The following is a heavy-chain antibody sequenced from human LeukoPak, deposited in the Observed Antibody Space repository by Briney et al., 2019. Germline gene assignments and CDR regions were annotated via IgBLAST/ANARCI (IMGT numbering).Heavy chain of an antibody. V-gene: IGHV3-23*01. CDR3: AIGHYPDASCAGDCYYSY. CDR1: GFTFSSYA. D-gene: IGHD2-21*02. Sequence: PGGSLRLSCAASGFTFSSYAMSWVRQAPGKGLEWVSAISGSGGSTHYADSVKGRFTISRDNSKNTLYLQTDSLRVEDTAVYYCAIGHYPDASCAGDCYYSYWGQGTLVTVSS. CDR2: ISGSGGST. J-gene: IGHJ4*02.